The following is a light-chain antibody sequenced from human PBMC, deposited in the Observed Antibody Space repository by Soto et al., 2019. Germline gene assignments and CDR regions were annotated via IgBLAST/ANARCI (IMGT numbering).Light chain of an antibody. V-gene: IGKV3-20*01. Sequence: EIVLTQSPGTLSLSPGERATLSCRASQSVSSKYLAWYQQKPGQAPRVPIYGTSIRASGVPERFSGGGSGTDFTLTITRLEPEDFAVYYCQQYGSSLFTFGPGTKVDIK. J-gene: IGKJ3*01. CDR3: QQYGSSLFT. CDR2: GTS. CDR1: QSVSSKY.